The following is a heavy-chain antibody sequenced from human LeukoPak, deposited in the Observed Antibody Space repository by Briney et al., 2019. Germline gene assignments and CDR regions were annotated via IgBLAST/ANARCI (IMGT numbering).Heavy chain of an antibody. D-gene: IGHD6-19*01. CDR1: GGTFSSYA. Sequence: SVKVSCKASGGTFSSYAISWVRQAPGQGLEWMGGIIPILGTANYAQKFQGRVTITADKSTSTAYMELSSLRSEDTAVYYCARDWGNSYSSGWYAAFDIWGQGTMVTVSS. J-gene: IGHJ3*02. CDR3: ARDWGNSYSSGWYAAFDI. CDR2: IIPILGTA. V-gene: IGHV1-69*10.